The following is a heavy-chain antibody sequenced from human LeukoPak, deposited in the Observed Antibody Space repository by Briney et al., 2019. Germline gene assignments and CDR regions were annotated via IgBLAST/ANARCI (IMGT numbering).Heavy chain of an antibody. J-gene: IGHJ2*01. Sequence: GGSLRLSCSASGFPFIRYAMHWVRQAPGKGLEYVSAISSNGGSTYYADSVKGRVTISRDNSKNTLYLQMSSLRAEDTAVYYCATTTLFHPYWYLDLWGRGTRVTVSS. D-gene: IGHD2/OR15-2a*01. V-gene: IGHV3-64D*06. CDR3: ATTTLFHPYWYLDL. CDR1: GFPFIRYA. CDR2: ISSNGGST.